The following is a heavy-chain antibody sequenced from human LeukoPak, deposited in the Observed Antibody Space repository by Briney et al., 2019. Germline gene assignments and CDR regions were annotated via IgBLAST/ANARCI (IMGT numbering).Heavy chain of an antibody. Sequence: ASVKVSCKASGGTFSSYAISWVRQAPGQGLEWMGGIIPIFGTANYAQKFQGRVTITTDESTSTAYMELSSLRSEDTAVYYCATSYCSSTSCSSGDYYYYYMDVWGKGTTVTVSS. CDR1: GGTFSSYA. D-gene: IGHD2-2*01. J-gene: IGHJ6*03. V-gene: IGHV1-69*05. CDR3: ATSYCSSTSCSSGDYYYYYMDV. CDR2: IIPIFGTA.